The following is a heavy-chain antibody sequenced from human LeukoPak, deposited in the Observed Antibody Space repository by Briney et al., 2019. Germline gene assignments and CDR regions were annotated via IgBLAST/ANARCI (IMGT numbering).Heavy chain of an antibody. V-gene: IGHV3-7*01. Sequence: GGSLRLSCSASGFTFNNYWMSWVRQAPGKGLEWVANIKEDGSVQYYVDSLKGRFTISRDNAENSLYLQLDSLRAEDTAVYYWARTVRGKVMAQNAFDIWGQGTVVTVSS. CDR2: IKEDGSVQ. CDR3: ARTVRGKVMAQNAFDI. D-gene: IGHD3-16*01. J-gene: IGHJ3*02. CDR1: GFTFNNYW.